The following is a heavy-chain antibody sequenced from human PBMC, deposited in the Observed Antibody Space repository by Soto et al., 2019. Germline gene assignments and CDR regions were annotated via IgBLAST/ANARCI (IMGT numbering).Heavy chain of an antibody. CDR1: GGSMTHYR. V-gene: IGHV4-59*08. D-gene: IGHD3-10*01. CDR3: ARMSHYGSAEY. CDR2: IYYSGST. J-gene: IGHJ4*02. Sequence: SETLSLTCTVSGGSMTHYRWSWIRQPPGKGLEWIGYIYYSGSTKYSPSLDRRLTISLDASKSQFSLTLRSVTAADTAVYYCARMSHYGSAEYWGRGTLVTVSS.